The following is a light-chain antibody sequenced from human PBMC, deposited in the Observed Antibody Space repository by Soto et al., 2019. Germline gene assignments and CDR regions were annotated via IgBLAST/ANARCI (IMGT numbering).Light chain of an antibody. Sequence: EIVMTQSPATLSVSPEESATLSCRASQNIRSHLAWYQLRPGQAPRLLIYASSTRATGIPARFSGSGSGTEFTLTISSLQSEDFALYFCQQYNVWPGWTFGQGTKVGVK. CDR3: QQYNVWPGWT. J-gene: IGKJ1*01. V-gene: IGKV3-15*01. CDR2: ASS. CDR1: QNIRSH.